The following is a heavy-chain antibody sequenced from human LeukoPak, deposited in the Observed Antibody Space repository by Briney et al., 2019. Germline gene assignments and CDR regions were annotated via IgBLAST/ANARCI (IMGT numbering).Heavy chain of an antibody. D-gene: IGHD3-22*01. CDR3: ASLPAYYYDSSGYPDMDV. CDR1: GGTFSSYA. J-gene: IGHJ6*02. CDR2: IIPILGIA. Sequence: GASVKVSCKASGGTFSSYAISWVRQAPGQGLEWMGRIIPILGIANYAQKFQGRVTITADKSTSTAYMELSSLRSEDTAVYYCASLPAYYYDSSGYPDMDVWGQGTTVTVSS. V-gene: IGHV1-69*04.